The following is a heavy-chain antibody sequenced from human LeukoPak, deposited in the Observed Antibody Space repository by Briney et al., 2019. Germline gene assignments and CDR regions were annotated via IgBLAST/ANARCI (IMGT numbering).Heavy chain of an antibody. D-gene: IGHD3-10*01. J-gene: IGHJ4*02. CDR3: ARHQSYGSGTYYAPFDY. CDR1: GGSFSGYY. V-gene: IGHV4-34*01. Sequence: SETLSLTCAVYGGSFSGYYWSWIRQPPGKGLEWIGEINHSGSTNYNPSLKSRVTISVDTSKNQFSLKLSSVTAADTAVYYCARHQSYGSGTYYAPFDYWGQGILVTVSS. CDR2: INHSGST.